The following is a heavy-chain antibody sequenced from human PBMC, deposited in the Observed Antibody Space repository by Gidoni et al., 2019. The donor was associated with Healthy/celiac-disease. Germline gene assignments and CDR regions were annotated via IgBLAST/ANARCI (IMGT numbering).Heavy chain of an antibody. CDR2: ISGSGGST. V-gene: IGHV3-23*01. CDR1: GFTFSSYA. J-gene: IGHJ6*02. CDR3: AKDLTRVVVTAIRLGMDV. Sequence: VQPGGSLRLSCAASGFTFSSYAMSWVRPAPGKGLGWVSAISGSGGSTYYADSVKGRFTISRDNSKNTLYLQMNSLRAEDTAVYYCAKDLTRVVVTAIRLGMDVWGQGTTVTVSS. D-gene: IGHD2-21*02.